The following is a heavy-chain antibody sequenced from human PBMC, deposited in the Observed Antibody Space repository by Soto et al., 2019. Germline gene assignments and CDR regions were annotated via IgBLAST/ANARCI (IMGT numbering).Heavy chain of an antibody. J-gene: IGHJ4*01. Sequence: AASVKVYCKASGYIFTSYYIHWVRQAPGQGLEWMGWINPFDGSRMFAQSFQGRVTMTRDTSTSTVYMEVSSLRSEDTAVYYCSRVDPGETSPFDHWG. D-gene: IGHD3-10*01. V-gene: IGHV1-46*03. CDR3: SRVDPGETSPFDH. CDR2: INPFDGSR. CDR1: GYIFTSYY.